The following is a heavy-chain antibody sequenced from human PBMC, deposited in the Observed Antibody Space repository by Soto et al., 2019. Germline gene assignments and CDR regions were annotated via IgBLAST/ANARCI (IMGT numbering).Heavy chain of an antibody. Sequence: EVQLLESGGGLVQPGGSLRLSCTASGFSLSTYVVTWVRQAPGKGLEWVSGVSGGSGTTHYADSVKCRFTITTDNSENTAYLQMTSLRIEDTAVYYCAKWNGYGDHWGQGTLVTVS. CDR1: GFSLSTYV. V-gene: IGHV3-23*01. CDR3: AKWNGYGDH. CDR2: VSGGSGTT. D-gene: IGHD1-1*01. J-gene: IGHJ4*02.